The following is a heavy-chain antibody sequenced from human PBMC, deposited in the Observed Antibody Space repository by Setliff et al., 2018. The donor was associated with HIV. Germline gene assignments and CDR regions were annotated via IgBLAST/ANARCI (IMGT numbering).Heavy chain of an antibody. V-gene: IGHV1-18*01. J-gene: IGHJ4*02. CDR1: GYTFTSYG. Sequence: ASVKVSCKASGYTFTSYGIGWVRQAPGQGLEWMGWISPYNGHTNYAQNFQGRVTMTRNTSTNTVYMDLSSLKSEDTAVYYCVREARGGYFDYWGQGTLVTVSS. D-gene: IGHD2-15*01. CDR2: ISPYNGHT. CDR3: VREARGGYFDY.